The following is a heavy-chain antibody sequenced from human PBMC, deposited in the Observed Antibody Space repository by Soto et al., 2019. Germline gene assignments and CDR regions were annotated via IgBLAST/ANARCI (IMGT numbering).Heavy chain of an antibody. CDR3: TTYLKWELLVSYYYYGMDV. CDR1: GFTFSNAW. Sequence: GGSRRLSCAASGFTFSNAWMNWVRQAPGKGLEWVGRIKSKTDGGTTDYAAPVKGRFTISRDDSKNTLYLQMNSLKTEDTAVYYCTTYLKWELLVSYYYYGMDVWGQGTTVTVSS. V-gene: IGHV3-15*07. CDR2: IKSKTDGGTT. J-gene: IGHJ6*02. D-gene: IGHD1-26*01.